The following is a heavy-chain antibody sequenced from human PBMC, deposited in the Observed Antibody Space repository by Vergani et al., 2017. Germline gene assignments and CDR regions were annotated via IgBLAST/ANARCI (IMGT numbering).Heavy chain of an antibody. V-gene: IGHV3-13*01. J-gene: IGHJ6*04. Sequence: VESGGGLVQPGGSLRLSCTVSGFTFSSNDFHWVRQTAGKGLEWVSSIGVDGDRYYSDSVKGRFTISRDNGQSYLYLDMDNLRVEDTAVYCCAKEFCGTGNCYGWNHLEVWGEGTSVTVSS. CDR1: GFTFSSND. CDR3: AKEFCGTGNCYGWNHLEV. CDR2: IGVDGDR. D-gene: IGHD1-1*01.